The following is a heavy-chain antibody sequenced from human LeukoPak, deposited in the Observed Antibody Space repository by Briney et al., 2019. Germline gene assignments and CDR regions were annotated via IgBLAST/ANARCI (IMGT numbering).Heavy chain of an antibody. D-gene: IGHD3-16*01. J-gene: IGHJ6*02. CDR1: GFIFSSYA. V-gene: IGHV3-23*01. CDR2: ISDSGGIT. CDR3: AKDLAWNLGAMDV. Sequence: PGRSLRLSCAASGFIFSSYAMSWVRQARGKGLEWVSLISDSGGITYYADSVKGRFTISRDNSKNTLYLQMNSLRGEDTALYYCAKDLAWNLGAMDVWGQGTSVTVSS.